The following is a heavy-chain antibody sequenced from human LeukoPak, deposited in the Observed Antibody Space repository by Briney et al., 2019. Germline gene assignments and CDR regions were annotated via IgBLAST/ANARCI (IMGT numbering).Heavy chain of an antibody. CDR3: TRGSHRGYCTTSDCYTVDF. D-gene: IGHD2-8*01. CDR2: MNPDSGNT. CDR1: RYTFTSYD. V-gene: IGHV1-8*01. J-gene: IGHJ4*02. Sequence: GASVKVSCEAARYTFTSYDINWVRQAPGQGLEWMGWMNPDSGNTGCAQKFQGRVTMTRNTSINTAYMELGGLTSDDTAIYFCTRGSHRGYCTTSDCYTVDFWGQGTLVSVSS.